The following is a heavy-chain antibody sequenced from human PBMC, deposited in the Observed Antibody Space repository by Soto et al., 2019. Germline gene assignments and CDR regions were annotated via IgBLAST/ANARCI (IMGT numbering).Heavy chain of an antibody. CDR1: GGSFSCYY. CDR3: ARGSDWKGVRGVIPLRYYSYGMDV. D-gene: IGHD3-10*01. CDR2: INHSGST. Sequence: SETLSLTCAVYGGSFSCYYWSWIRQPPGKGLEWIGEINHSGSTNYNPSLKSRVTISVGTSKNQFSLKLSSVTAADTAVYYCARGSDWKGVRGVIPLRYYSYGMDVWGQGTTVTVSS. J-gene: IGHJ6*02. V-gene: IGHV4-34*01.